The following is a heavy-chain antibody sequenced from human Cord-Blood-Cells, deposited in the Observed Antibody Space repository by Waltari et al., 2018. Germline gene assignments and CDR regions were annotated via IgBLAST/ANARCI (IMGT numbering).Heavy chain of an antibody. CDR3: ANEDSGWYLGY. D-gene: IGHD6-19*01. V-gene: IGHV3-23*01. CDR1: GFTFSSHA. CDR2: ISGSGGST. J-gene: IGHJ4*02. Sequence: EVQLLEAGGGLVQPGGSLRLSCAASGFTFSSHAMSWVRQAPGKGLEWVSAISGSGGSTYYADSVKGRFTISRDNSKNTLYLQMNSLRAEDTAVYYCANEDSGWYLGYWGQGTLVTVSS.